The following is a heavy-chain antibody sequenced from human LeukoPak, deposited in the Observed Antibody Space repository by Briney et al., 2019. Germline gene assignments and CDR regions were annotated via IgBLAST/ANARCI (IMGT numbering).Heavy chain of an antibody. CDR1: GGSISSGSYY. Sequence: PSQTLSLTCTVSGGSISSGSYYWSWIRQPAGKGLEWIGRIYTSGSTNYNPSPKSRVTISVDTSKNQFSLKLSSVTAADTAVYYCARETVADYYDSGGYYPSLGQGTLVTVSS. J-gene: IGHJ5*02. V-gene: IGHV4-61*02. D-gene: IGHD3-22*01. CDR2: IYTSGST. CDR3: ARETVADYYDSGGYYPS.